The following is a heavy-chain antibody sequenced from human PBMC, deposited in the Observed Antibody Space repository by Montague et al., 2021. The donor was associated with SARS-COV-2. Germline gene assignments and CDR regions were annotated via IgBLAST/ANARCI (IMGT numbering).Heavy chain of an antibody. D-gene: IGHD3-9*01. V-gene: IGHV4-39*01. CDR3: ARHRITILSGRMFDY. Sequence: SETLSLTCIVSGGSIRSSSYYWGWLRPPPGKGLEWIGSIYYSGSTYYNPTLKSRVTISVDTSKNQFSLKLSSVTAADTAVYYYARHRITILSGRMFDYWGQGTLVAVSS. J-gene: IGHJ4*02. CDR2: IYYSGST. CDR1: GGSIRSSSYY.